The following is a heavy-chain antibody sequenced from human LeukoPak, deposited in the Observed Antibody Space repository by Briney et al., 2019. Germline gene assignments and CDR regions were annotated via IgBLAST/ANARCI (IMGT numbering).Heavy chain of an antibody. CDR1: GGSISSYY. Sequence: SETLSLTCTVSGGSISSYYWSWIRQPPGKGLEWIGYIYYSGSTNYNPSLKSRVTISVDTSKNQFPLKLSSVTVADTAVYYCARDLGGVEANWFDPWGQGTLVTVSS. CDR3: ARDLGGVEANWFDP. CDR2: IYYSGST. D-gene: IGHD3-16*01. V-gene: IGHV4-59*01. J-gene: IGHJ5*02.